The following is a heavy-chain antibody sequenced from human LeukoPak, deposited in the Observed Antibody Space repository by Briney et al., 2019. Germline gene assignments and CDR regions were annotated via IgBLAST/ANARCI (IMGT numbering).Heavy chain of an antibody. CDR2: IYYSGST. Sequence: SETLSLTCTVSGGSTSSYYWSWIRQPPGKGLEWIGYIYYSGSTNYNPSLKSRVTISVDTSKNQFSLKLSSVTAADTAVYYCARLSDYGDYAAYWGQGTLVTVSS. CDR3: ARLSDYGDYAAY. J-gene: IGHJ4*02. CDR1: GGSTSSYY. V-gene: IGHV4-59*08. D-gene: IGHD4-17*01.